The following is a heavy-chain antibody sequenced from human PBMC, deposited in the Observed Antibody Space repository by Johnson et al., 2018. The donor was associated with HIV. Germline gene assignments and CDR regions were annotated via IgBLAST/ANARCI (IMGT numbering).Heavy chain of an antibody. CDR3: VRGSRYTHDNDDVFLLQAFDF. Sequence: VQLVESGGGLVKPGGSLRLSCAASGLTFSDYDMSWIRQAPGKGLVWVSHIHSDETDTTYADSVKGRFTISRDNAKNSLYLQMNSLRPEDTAVFYCVRGSRYTHDNDDVFLLQAFDFWGQGTVVTVSS. D-gene: IGHD3-16*01. V-gene: IGHV3-11*06. J-gene: IGHJ3*01. CDR2: IHSDETDT. CDR1: GLTFSDYD.